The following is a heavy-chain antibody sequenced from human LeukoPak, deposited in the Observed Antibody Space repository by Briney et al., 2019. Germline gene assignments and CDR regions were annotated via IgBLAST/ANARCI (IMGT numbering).Heavy chain of an antibody. CDR1: GYSISSGYY. J-gene: IGHJ4*02. Sequence: PSETLSLTCTVSGYSISSGYYWGWIRQTPGKGLEWIGSIYHSGKTYYNPSLKSRVTISIDTSKNQFSLRLSSVTAADTAVYYCARVTIFGVVSTDYWGQGTLVTVSS. V-gene: IGHV4-38-2*02. CDR3: ARVTIFGVVSTDY. CDR2: IYHSGKT. D-gene: IGHD3-3*01.